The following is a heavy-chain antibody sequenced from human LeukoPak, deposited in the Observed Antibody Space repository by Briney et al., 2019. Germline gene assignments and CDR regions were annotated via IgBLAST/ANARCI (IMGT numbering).Heavy chain of an antibody. Sequence: PGGSLRLSCAASGFTFSSYAMSWVRQAPGKGLEWVSAISGSGGSTYYADSVKGRFTISRDNSKNTLYLQMNSLRAEDTAVYYCAKGGPFDYGDPGNAFDIWGQGTMVTVSS. CDR3: AKGGPFDYGDPGNAFDI. CDR2: ISGSGGST. D-gene: IGHD4-17*01. V-gene: IGHV3-23*01. CDR1: GFTFSSYA. J-gene: IGHJ3*02.